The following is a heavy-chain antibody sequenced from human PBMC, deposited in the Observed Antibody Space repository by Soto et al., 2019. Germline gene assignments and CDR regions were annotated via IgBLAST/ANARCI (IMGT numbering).Heavy chain of an antibody. CDR2: MSYAGSNK. V-gene: IGHV3-30-3*01. D-gene: IGHD6-19*01. CDR1: GFTFSSYA. J-gene: IGHJ4*02. Sequence: QVQLVESGGVVVQPGRSLRLSCAASGFTFSSYAMHWVRQAPGKGLEWVAVMSYAGSNKYYAESVKGPFTISRDNSKHTLCLPITRLRAEDTPVYYCARVKSPYTSGCHNRLFAYWDQVTLVGVSS. CDR3: ARVKSPYTSGCHNRLFAY.